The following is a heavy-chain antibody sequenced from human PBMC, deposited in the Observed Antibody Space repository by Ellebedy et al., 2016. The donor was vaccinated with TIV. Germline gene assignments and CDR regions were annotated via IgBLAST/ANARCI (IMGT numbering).Heavy chain of an antibody. Sequence: ASVKVSCXASGYTFTDYHMHWVRQAVGQGLEWMGWVNPNSGGTAYAPRFQGRVTVTWDTSITTTYMDLSSLGSDDTAVYFCARERTGSGGIDYWGQGTQVTVSS. CDR3: ARERTGSGGIDY. J-gene: IGHJ4*02. CDR1: GYTFTDYH. CDR2: VNPNSGGT. D-gene: IGHD1-26*01. V-gene: IGHV1-2*02.